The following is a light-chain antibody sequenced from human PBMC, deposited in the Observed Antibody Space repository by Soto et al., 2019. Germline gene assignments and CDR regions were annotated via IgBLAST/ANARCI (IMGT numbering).Light chain of an antibody. CDR1: SSNIGTNY. J-gene: IGLJ3*02. V-gene: IGLV1-47*01. CDR2: GKD. Sequence: QSVLTQPPSASGTPGQRVTISCSGSSSNIGTNYVYWYQQLPGSAPKLLIYGKDQRPSGVPDRFSGSKSGTSASLAISGLRSEHEADYYCAAWDNSLSGRLFGGGTKLTVL. CDR3: AAWDNSLSGRL.